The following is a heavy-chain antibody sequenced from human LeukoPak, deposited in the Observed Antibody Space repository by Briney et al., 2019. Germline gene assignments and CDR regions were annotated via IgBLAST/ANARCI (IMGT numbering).Heavy chain of an antibody. Sequence: TGGSLRLSCAASGFTFSSYAMSWVRQAPGKGLEWVSAISGSGGSTYYADSVKGRFTISRDNSKNTLYLQMNSLRAEDTAVYYCAKAPSPVLQFLEWLNGIDYWGQGTLVTVSS. CDR1: GFTFSSYA. D-gene: IGHD3-3*01. CDR3: AKAPSPVLQFLEWLNGIDY. V-gene: IGHV3-23*01. J-gene: IGHJ4*02. CDR2: ISGSGGST.